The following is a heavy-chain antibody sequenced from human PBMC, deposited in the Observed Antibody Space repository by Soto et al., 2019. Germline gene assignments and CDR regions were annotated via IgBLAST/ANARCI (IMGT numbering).Heavy chain of an antibody. D-gene: IGHD3-22*01. CDR3: ARDHDSSGYYYYYYGMDV. CDR1: ECTVSGNY. CDR2: IYSGGST. J-gene: IGHJ6*02. Sequence: PGGSLRVSSAAAECTVSGNYMSWVRQAPGKGLEWVSVIYSGGSTYYADSVKGRFTISRDNSKNTLYLQMNSLRAEDTAVYYCARDHDSSGYYYYYYGMDVWGQGTTVTVSS. V-gene: IGHV3-66*01.